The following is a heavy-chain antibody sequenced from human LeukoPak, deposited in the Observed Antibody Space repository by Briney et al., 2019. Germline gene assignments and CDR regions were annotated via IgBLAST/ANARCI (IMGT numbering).Heavy chain of an antibody. CDR3: AKDIASGYDADYFDY. CDR2: INWNGGST. D-gene: IGHD5-12*01. J-gene: IGHJ4*02. CDR1: GFTFDDYG. Sequence: PGGSLRLSCAASGFTFDDYGMSWVRQAPGKGLEWVSGINWNGGSTGYADSVKGRFTISRDNAKNSLYLQMNSPRAEDTALYYCAKDIASGYDADYFDYWGQGTLVTVSS. V-gene: IGHV3-20*04.